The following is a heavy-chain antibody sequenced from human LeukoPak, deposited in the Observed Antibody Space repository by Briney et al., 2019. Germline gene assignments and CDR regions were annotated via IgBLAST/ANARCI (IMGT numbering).Heavy chain of an antibody. CDR3: ARDRVWTVLY. J-gene: IGHJ4*02. CDR2: IKQDGSET. CDR1: GFTFSSYG. V-gene: IGHV3-7*01. D-gene: IGHD6-13*01. Sequence: GGSLRLSCAASGFTFSSYGMHWVRQAPGKGLEWVANIKQDGSETYYMDSVKGRFTISRDNAKNSLYLHMNSLRAEDTARYYCARDRVWTVLYWGQGTLVTVSS.